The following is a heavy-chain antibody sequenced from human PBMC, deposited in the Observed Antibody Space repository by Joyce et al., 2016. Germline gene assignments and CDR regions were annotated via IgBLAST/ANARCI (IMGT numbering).Heavy chain of an antibody. J-gene: IGHJ6*02. CDR3: ASQYQHRYYYYGMDV. Sequence: EVQLVESGGGLIQPGGSLRLSCAASGFTVSGNYMSWVRQAPGKGLEWVSVIYSGGSTYYAYSVKGRFTISRDNSKNTLDLQMNSLRAEDTAVYYCASQYQHRYYYYGMDVWGQGTTVTVSS. CDR2: IYSGGST. CDR1: GFTVSGNY. D-gene: IGHD3-3*02. V-gene: IGHV3-53*01.